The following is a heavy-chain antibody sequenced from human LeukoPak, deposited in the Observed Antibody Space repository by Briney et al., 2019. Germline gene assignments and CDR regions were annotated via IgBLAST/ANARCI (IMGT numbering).Heavy chain of an antibody. Sequence: SETLSLTCTVSGGSISSSSYYWSWIRQPPGKGLEWIGYIYYSGSTNYNPSLKSRVTISVDTSKNQFSLKLSSVTAADTAVYYCASSLWFGELHAFDIWGQGTMVTVSS. CDR1: GGSISSSSYY. J-gene: IGHJ3*02. V-gene: IGHV4-61*05. CDR3: ASSLWFGELHAFDI. D-gene: IGHD3-10*01. CDR2: IYYSGST.